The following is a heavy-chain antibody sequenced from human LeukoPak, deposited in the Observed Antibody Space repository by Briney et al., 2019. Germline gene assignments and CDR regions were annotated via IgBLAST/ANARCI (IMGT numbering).Heavy chain of an antibody. J-gene: IGHJ6*02. V-gene: IGHV1-24*01. CDR1: GYTLTELS. Sequence: ASVTVSCKVSGYTLTELSMHWVRQAPGKGLEWMGGFDPEDGETIYAQKFQGRVTMTEDTSTDTAYMELSSLRSEDTAVYYCATALLARHDYYGMDVWGQGTTVTVSS. CDR2: FDPEDGET. CDR3: ATALLARHDYYGMDV. D-gene: IGHD6-6*01.